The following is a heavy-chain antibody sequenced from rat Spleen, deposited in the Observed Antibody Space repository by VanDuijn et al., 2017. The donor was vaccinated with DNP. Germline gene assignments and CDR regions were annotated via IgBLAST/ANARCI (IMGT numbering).Heavy chain of an antibody. D-gene: IGHD1-11*01. CDR1: GFTFSDYY. CDR3: ARIRRTDYYAMDA. V-gene: IGHV5-22*01. J-gene: IGHJ4*01. CDR2: ISYEGSGT. Sequence: EVQLVESGGGLVQPGRSLKLSCAASGFTFSDYYMAWVRQAPKKGLEWVASISYEGSGTYDGDSVKGRFTISRDNAKTTLCLQMDSLRSEDTATYYCARIRRTDYYAMDAWGQGTSVTVSS.